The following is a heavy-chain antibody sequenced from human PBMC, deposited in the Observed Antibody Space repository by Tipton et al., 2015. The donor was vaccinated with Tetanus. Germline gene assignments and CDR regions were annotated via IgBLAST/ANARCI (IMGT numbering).Heavy chain of an antibody. CDR2: ISGSGDET. CDR1: GFSFSNYA. J-gene: IGHJ4*02. V-gene: IGHV3-23*01. D-gene: IGHD3-10*01. CDR3: ARDFGAGSYRPQTGFDY. Sequence: SLRLSCAASGFSFSNYAMNWVRQSPLRGLEWVSGISGSGDETHYADSVKGRFSISRDNSMNSVYLQMNNLRAEDTAVYYCARDFGAGSYRPQTGFDYWGRGTLVTVSS.